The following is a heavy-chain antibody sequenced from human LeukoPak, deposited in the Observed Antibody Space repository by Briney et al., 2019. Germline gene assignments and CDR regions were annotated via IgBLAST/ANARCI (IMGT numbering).Heavy chain of an antibody. J-gene: IGHJ3*02. CDR1: GFSFRSYW. V-gene: IGHV3-7*01. Sequence: GWSLRLSCVASGFSFRSYWMDWVRQAPGKGLEWVANIKQDGIEKYFVDSVKGRFAISRDNVKNSLYLQMNNLRAEDTAVYYCAREAMVRGVPDAFDIWGQGTVVTVSS. CDR2: IKQDGIEK. CDR3: AREAMVRGVPDAFDI. D-gene: IGHD3-10*01.